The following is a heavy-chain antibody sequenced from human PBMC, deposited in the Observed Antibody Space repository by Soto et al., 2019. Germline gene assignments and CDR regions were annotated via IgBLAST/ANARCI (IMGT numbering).Heavy chain of an antibody. CDR2: LSRSGGAT. CDR3: SKGEMSTIRNSFDP. CDR1: GFNTRFYS. V-gene: IGHV3-23*01. Sequence: GGSLRLSCTASGFNTRFYSMSWVRQTPGKGLEWVAALSRSGGATYYADSVRGRFTISRDASKDTLFLQMSNLRAEDRALYYCSKGEMSTIRNSFDPWGQGTLVTSPQ. J-gene: IGHJ5*02. D-gene: IGHD1-7*01.